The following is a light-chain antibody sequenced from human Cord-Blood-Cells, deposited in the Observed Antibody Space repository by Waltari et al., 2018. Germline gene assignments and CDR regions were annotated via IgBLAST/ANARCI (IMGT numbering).Light chain of an antibody. V-gene: IGKV1-39*01. J-gene: IGKJ1*01. CDR1: QSISSY. CDR3: QQSYSTWT. Sequence: DIQMTQSPSSLSASVGDRVTITCRASQSISSYLNWYQQKPGKAPKLPIYAASSLQSGVQSRFSGSGSGTDFTLTISSLQPEDFATYYCQQSYSTWTFGQGTKVEIK. CDR2: AAS.